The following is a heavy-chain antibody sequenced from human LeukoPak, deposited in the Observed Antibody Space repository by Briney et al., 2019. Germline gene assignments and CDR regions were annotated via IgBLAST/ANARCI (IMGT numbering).Heavy chain of an antibody. CDR1: GYIFTSYF. CDR3: ARGDYYDFQNGPLDH. CDR2: ISAYNGNT. D-gene: IGHD3-3*01. V-gene: IGHV1-18*01. Sequence: ASVKVSCKTSGYIFTSYFINWVRQAPGQGLEWMGWISAYNGNTNYAQKFQGRVTMTTDTSTTAYMELRSLRTDDTAVYYCARGDYYDFQNGPLDHWGQGTLLTVSS. J-gene: IGHJ4*02.